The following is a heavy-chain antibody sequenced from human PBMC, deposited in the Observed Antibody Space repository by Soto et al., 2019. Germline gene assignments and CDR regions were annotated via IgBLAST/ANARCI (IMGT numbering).Heavy chain of an antibody. D-gene: IGHD3-3*01. Sequence: SETLSLTCTISGGAIGSHYWTWIRQPAGKGLERIGRIYGGGSTKYNPSLQSRVTMSLDTSKNQFSLRLESVTAADTAVYYCARGQRFSDWFDPWGQGTLVTVSS. J-gene: IGHJ5*02. CDR2: IYGGGST. CDR3: ARGQRFSDWFDP. V-gene: IGHV4-4*07. CDR1: GGAIGSHY.